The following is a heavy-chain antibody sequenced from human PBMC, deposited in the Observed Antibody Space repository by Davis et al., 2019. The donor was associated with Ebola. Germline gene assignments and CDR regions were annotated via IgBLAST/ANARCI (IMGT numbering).Heavy chain of an antibody. CDR3: ARPYYYGSGSYSRGYYYYGMDV. Sequence: AASVKVSCKASGYTFTSYYMHWVRQAPGQGLEWMGIINPSGGSISYAQKFQGRVTMTRDTSTSTVYMELSSLRSEDTAVYYCARPYYYGSGSYSRGYYYYGMDVWGQGTTVTVSS. CDR1: GYTFTSYY. J-gene: IGHJ6*02. V-gene: IGHV1-46*01. CDR2: INPSGGSI. D-gene: IGHD3-10*01.